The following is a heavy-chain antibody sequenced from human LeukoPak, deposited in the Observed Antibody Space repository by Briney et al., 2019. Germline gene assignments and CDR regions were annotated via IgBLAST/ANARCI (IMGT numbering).Heavy chain of an antibody. Sequence: GGSLRLSCAPSGFTFSSSWMTWVRQAPGKGLEWVAHIKEDGTEEYYVDSVKGRFTISRDNAKNSLYLQMNSLRAEDTAVYYCARMLCSGGSCYSSYDYWGQGTLVTVSS. CDR1: GFTFSSSW. CDR2: IKEDGTEE. CDR3: ARMLCSGGSCYSSYDY. D-gene: IGHD2-15*01. J-gene: IGHJ4*02. V-gene: IGHV3-7*02.